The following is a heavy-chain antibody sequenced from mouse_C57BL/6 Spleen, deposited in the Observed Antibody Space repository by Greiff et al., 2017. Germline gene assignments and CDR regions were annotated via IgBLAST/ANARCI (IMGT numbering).Heavy chain of an antibody. CDR1: GFTFSSYA. J-gene: IGHJ3*01. D-gene: IGHD2-3*01. CDR2: ISDGGSYT. V-gene: IGHV5-4*01. Sequence: EVMLVESGGGLVKPGGSLKLSCAASGFTFSSYAMSWVRQTPEKRLEWVATISDGGSYTYYPDNVKGRFTISRDNAKNNLYLQMSHLKSEDTAMYYCARDYDGYWAWFAYWGQGTLVTVSA. CDR3: ARDYDGYWAWFAY.